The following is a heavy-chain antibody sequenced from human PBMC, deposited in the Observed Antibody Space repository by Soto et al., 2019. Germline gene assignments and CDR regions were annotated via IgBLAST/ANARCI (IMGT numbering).Heavy chain of an antibody. J-gene: IGHJ4*02. Sequence: QVQLQESGPGLVMPSQTLSLTCAVSGGSIDDINSYWTWIRQSPGRSPEWIGYIHNTGNTFYSPSLNRRLARSIDRSKRQFSLKLSAVTAADTAFYYCARSTYGEGYPHFFADWGQGTLVTVSS. CDR3: ARSTYGEGYPHFFAD. CDR1: GGSIDDINSY. V-gene: IGHV4-30-4*01. CDR2: IHNTGNT. D-gene: IGHD3-16*02.